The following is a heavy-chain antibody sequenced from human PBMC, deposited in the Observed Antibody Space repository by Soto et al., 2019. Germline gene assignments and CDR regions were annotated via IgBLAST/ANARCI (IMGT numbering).Heavy chain of an antibody. Sequence: PGGSLRLSCAASGFTVSSNYTSWVRQAPGKGLEWFSVIYSGGSTYYADSVKGRFTISRDNSKNTLYLQMNSLRAEDTAVYYCARMGFWSGSYYYMDVWGKGTTVTVSS. CDR1: GFTVSSNY. V-gene: IGHV3-66*01. D-gene: IGHD3-3*01. J-gene: IGHJ6*03. CDR2: IYSGGST. CDR3: ARMGFWSGSYYYMDV.